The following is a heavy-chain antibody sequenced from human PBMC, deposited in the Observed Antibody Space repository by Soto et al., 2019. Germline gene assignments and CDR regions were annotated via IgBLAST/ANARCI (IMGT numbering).Heavy chain of an antibody. V-gene: IGHV3-7*01. CDR2: IMKDGGEK. D-gene: IGHD6-19*01. Sequence: GGSLRLSCAAAGFTCIGYGRGWVRQAPGKGLEWVASIMKDGGEKKYVDSVRGRFTISRDNVQNSLFLQMNSLRAEDTAVYYCARGVDAGTVAGTVYFDYWGQGTLVTVSS. CDR1: GFTCIGYG. CDR3: ARGVDAGTVAGTVYFDY. J-gene: IGHJ4*02.